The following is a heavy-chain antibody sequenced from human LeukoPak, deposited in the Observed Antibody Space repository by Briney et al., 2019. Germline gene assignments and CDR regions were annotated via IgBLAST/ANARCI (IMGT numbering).Heavy chain of an antibody. CDR2: INQDGSET. V-gene: IGHV3-7*01. J-gene: IGHJ4*02. CDR3: ARDHVAPGIYFDY. CDR1: GFTFSNAW. D-gene: IGHD6-13*01. Sequence: GGSLRLSCAASGFTFSNAWMSWVRQAPGKGLEWVANINQDGSETHYADSVKGRFTISRDNAWNSLYLQMNSLRAEDTAMYYCARDHVAPGIYFDYWGQGTLVTVSS.